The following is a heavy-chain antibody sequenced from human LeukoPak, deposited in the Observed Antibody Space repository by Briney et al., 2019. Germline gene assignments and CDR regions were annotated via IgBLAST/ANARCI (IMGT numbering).Heavy chain of an antibody. Sequence: ASVKVSCKASGGTFSSYAISWVRQAPGQGLEWMGGIIPIFGTANYAQKFQGRVTITADKSTSTAYMELSSPRSEDTAVYYCAREPIAVAGYYYYYGMDVWGQGTTVTVSS. CDR1: GGTFSSYA. J-gene: IGHJ6*02. D-gene: IGHD6-19*01. V-gene: IGHV1-69*06. CDR3: AREPIAVAGYYYYYGMDV. CDR2: IIPIFGTA.